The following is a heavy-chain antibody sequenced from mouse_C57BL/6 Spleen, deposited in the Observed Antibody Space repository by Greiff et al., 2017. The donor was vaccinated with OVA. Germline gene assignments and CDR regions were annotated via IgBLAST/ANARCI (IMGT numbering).Heavy chain of an antibody. CDR1: GYTFTSYW. Sequence: QVQLKQPGAELVRPGSSVKLSCKASGYTFTSYWMDWVKQRPGQGLEWIGNIYPSDSETHYNQKFKDKATLTVDKSSSTAYMQLISLTSEDSAVYYCARSVYYGSSSWFAYWGQGTLVTVSA. V-gene: IGHV1-61*01. J-gene: IGHJ3*01. D-gene: IGHD1-1*01. CDR2: IYPSDSET. CDR3: ARSVYYGSSSWFAY.